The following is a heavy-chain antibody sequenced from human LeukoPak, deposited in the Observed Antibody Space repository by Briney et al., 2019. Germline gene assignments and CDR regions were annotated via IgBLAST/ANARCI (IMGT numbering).Heavy chain of an antibody. D-gene: IGHD6-19*01. CDR2: IYPGDSDT. V-gene: IGHV5-51*01. Sequence: GESLKISCKGSGYSFTSYWIGWVRQMPGKGQEWMGIIYPGDSDTRYSPSFQGQVTISADKSISTAYLQWSSLKASDTAMYYCARHPAWYSSGWAPDYWGQGTLVTVSS. J-gene: IGHJ4*02. CDR3: ARHPAWYSSGWAPDY. CDR1: GYSFTSYW.